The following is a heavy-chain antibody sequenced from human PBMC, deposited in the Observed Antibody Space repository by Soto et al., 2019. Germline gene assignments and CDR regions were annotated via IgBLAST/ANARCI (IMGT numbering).Heavy chain of an antibody. V-gene: IGHV3-11*05. Sequence: QVRLVESGGGLVKPGGSLRVSCTVSGFTFTDYYMSWIRQAPGKGLEWVSYISGSSVYTNYADFVEGRFTISRDNAKKSLYLQMNSLRAEDTDIYYCAREKLGLHGLDSWGQGTLVTVSS. D-gene: IGHD4-17*01. CDR2: ISGSSVYT. CDR3: AREKLGLHGLDS. CDR1: GFTFTDYY. J-gene: IGHJ4*02.